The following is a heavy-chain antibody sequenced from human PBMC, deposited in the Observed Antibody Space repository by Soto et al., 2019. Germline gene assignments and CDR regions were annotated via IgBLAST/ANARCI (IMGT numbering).Heavy chain of an antibody. V-gene: IGHV4-39*01. D-gene: IGHD6-6*01. Sequence: QLQLQESGPGLVKPSETLSLTCTVSGGSISSSSYYWGWIRQPPGKGLEWIGSIYYSGSTYYNPSLKSRVTISVDTSKNQFSLKLSSVTAADTAVYYCARGDSSSSVFEWFDPWGQGTLVTVSS. J-gene: IGHJ5*02. CDR3: ARGDSSSSVFEWFDP. CDR2: IYYSGST. CDR1: GGSISSSSYY.